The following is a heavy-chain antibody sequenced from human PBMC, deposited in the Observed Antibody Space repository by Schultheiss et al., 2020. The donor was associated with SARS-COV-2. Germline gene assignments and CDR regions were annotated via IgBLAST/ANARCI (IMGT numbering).Heavy chain of an antibody. V-gene: IGHV4-61*02. CDR1: GGSISSGSYY. J-gene: IGHJ5*02. D-gene: IGHD1-26*01. Sequence: SETLSLTCTVSGGSISSGSYYWSWIRQPAGKGLEWIGRIYTSGSTNYDPSLKSRVTISVDTSKNQFSLKLSSVTAADTAVYYCARDWGLSGSYLGIGWFDPWGQGTLVTVSS. CDR3: ARDWGLSGSYLGIGWFDP. CDR2: IYTSGST.